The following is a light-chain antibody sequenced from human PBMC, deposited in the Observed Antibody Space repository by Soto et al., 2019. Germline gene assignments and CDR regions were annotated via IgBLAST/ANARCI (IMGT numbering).Light chain of an antibody. V-gene: IGKV3-20*01. J-gene: IGKJ1*01. CDR1: QSVSNNY. Sequence: EIVLTQSPRTLSLSTGERSTLYCRASQSVSNNYLAWYQQKPGQAPRLLIYGASNRATGIPDRFSGSGSGTDFTLTISRLEPEDFAVYYCQQYGSSPWTFVQGTKVDIK. CDR3: QQYGSSPWT. CDR2: GAS.